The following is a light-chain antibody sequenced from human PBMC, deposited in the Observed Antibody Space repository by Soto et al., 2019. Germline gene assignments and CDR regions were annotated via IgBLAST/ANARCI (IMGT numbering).Light chain of an antibody. CDR1: SSDVGGYNY. CDR2: DVS. Sequence: QSALTQPASVSRSPGQSITISCTGTSSDVGGYNYVSWYQQHPGKAPKLMIYDVSNRPSGVSNRFSGSKSGNTASLTISGLQAEDEADYYCSSYTSSSTLGVFGGGTKLTVL. J-gene: IGLJ2*01. V-gene: IGLV2-14*01. CDR3: SSYTSSSTLGV.